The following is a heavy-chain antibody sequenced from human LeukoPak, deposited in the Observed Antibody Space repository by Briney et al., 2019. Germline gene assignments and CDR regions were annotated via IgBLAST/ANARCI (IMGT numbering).Heavy chain of an antibody. Sequence: GGSLRLSCTASGFIFNNYGMNWVRQAPGKGLEWISYIKGRSDTIHYADSVKGRSTISRDNAKNTLSLQMTSLRAEGTAIYYCVRGQGAHDNWFDPWGQGTLVTVAS. CDR3: VRGQGAHDNWFDP. J-gene: IGHJ5*02. D-gene: IGHD4/OR15-4a*01. CDR2: IKGRSDTI. CDR1: GFIFNNYG. V-gene: IGHV3-48*01.